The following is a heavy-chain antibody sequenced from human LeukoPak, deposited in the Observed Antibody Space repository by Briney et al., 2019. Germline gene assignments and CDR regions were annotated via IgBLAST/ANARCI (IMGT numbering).Heavy chain of an antibody. D-gene: IGHD3-22*01. CDR2: IYYSGST. CDR1: GGSISSYY. Sequence: SETLSLTCTVSGGSISSYYWSWLRQPPGKGLEWIGYIYYSGSTNYNPSLKSRVTISVDTSKNQFSLKLSSVTAADTAVYYCARERGYYYDSSGSNWFDPWGQGTLVTVSS. J-gene: IGHJ5*02. V-gene: IGHV4-59*01. CDR3: ARERGYYYDSSGSNWFDP.